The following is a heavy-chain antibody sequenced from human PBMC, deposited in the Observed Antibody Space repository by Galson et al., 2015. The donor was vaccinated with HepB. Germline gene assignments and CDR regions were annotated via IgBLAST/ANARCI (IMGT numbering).Heavy chain of an antibody. Sequence: SLRLSCAASEFIFSNAWMGWVRQAPGKGLEWVGRIKSRTDGGTTDYAAPVKGRFTIPRDDSKKTLFLQMNSLKTEDTAVYYCTTDKRWFGKNFDYWGQGTLVTVSS. CDR2: IKSRTDGGTT. CDR1: EFIFSNAW. J-gene: IGHJ4*02. D-gene: IGHD3-10*01. V-gene: IGHV3-15*01. CDR3: TTDKRWFGKNFDY.